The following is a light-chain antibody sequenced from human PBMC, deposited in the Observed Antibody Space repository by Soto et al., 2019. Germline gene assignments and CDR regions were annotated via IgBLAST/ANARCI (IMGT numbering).Light chain of an antibody. J-gene: IGKJ1*01. V-gene: IGKV4-1*01. CDR2: WAS. Sequence: DIVLTQSLDSLAVSLGERATIHCKSTQTVLYSSNNKNYLAWYQQKPGQPPKLLIYWASTRESGVPDRFSGSGSKTDFTLTINGLRAEDVAVYYCQQYYTSPRTFGQGTKVEI. CDR3: QQYYTSPRT. CDR1: QTVLYSSNNKNY.